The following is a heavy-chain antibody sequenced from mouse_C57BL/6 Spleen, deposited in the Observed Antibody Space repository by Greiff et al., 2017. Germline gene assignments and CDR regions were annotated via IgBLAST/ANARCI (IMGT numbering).Heavy chain of an antibody. Sequence: VQLQQSGPELVKPGASVKISCKASGYAFSSSWMNWVKQRPGKGLEWIGRIYPGDGDTNYNGKFKGKATRTADKSSITAYMQLSSLTSEDSAVYFCARSHSMDYWGQGTSVAVSS. CDR1: GYAFSSSW. V-gene: IGHV1-82*01. CDR2: IYPGDGDT. J-gene: IGHJ4*01. CDR3: ARSHSMDY.